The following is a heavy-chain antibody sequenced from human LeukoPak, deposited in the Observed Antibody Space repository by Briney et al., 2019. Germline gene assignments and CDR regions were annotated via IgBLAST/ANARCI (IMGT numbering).Heavy chain of an antibody. V-gene: IGHV1-24*01. CDR3: ATNRQIMILGVVIMPAFDI. D-gene: IGHD3-3*01. CDR2: FDPEDGET. CDR1: GYTLTELS. J-gene: IGHJ3*02. Sequence: ASVKVSCKVSGYTLTELSMHWVRQAPGKGGEWMGGFDPEDGETIYAQKFHGRVTMTEDTSTDTAYMELSSLRSEDTAVYYCATNRQIMILGVVIMPAFDIWGQGTMVTVSS.